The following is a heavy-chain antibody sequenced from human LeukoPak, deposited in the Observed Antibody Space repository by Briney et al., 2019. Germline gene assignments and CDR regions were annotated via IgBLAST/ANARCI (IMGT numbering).Heavy chain of an antibody. CDR3: TSGSSSVGY. CDR2: TSPTGTDT. J-gene: IGHJ4*02. Sequence: GGSLRLSCAASGFIFSDYYMSWIRQAPGKGLEWVSYTSPTGTDTYYAQSVKGRFTISRDNARNSLSLHMNSLRAEDTAIYYCTSGSSSVGYWGQGILVTVSS. V-gene: IGHV3-11*01. D-gene: IGHD6-6*01. CDR1: GFIFSDYY.